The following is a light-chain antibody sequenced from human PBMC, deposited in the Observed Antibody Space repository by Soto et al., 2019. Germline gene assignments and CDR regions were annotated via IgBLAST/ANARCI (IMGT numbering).Light chain of an antibody. CDR2: DVT. J-gene: IGLJ3*02. CDR3: GSYTSANTLV. V-gene: IGLV2-14*03. Sequence: QSVLTQPASVSGSPGQSITISCTGSSSDVGGYNYVSWYQHYPGKAPKLMIYDVTNRPSGVSDRFSGSKSGNTASLTISGLQAEDEADYYCGSYTSANTLVFGGGTKLTVL. CDR1: SSDVGGYNY.